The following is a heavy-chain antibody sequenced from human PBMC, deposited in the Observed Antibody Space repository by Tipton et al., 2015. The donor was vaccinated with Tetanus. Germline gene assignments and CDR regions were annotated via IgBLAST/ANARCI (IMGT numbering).Heavy chain of an antibody. CDR3: ARRHDYKYGMDV. Sequence: SLRLSCAASGFTFSDYYMSWIRQAPGKGLEWVSYISSSSSYTNYADSVKGRFTISRDNAKNSLYLQMNSLRAEDTAVYYCARRHDYKYGMDVWGQGTTVTVSS. V-gene: IGHV3-11*06. CDR1: GFTFSDYY. J-gene: IGHJ6*02. CDR2: ISSSSSYT.